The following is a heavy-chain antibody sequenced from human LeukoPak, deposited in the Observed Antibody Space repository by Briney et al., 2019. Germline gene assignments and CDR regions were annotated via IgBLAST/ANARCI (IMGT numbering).Heavy chain of an antibody. V-gene: IGHV3-48*03. CDR2: ISSSGSTI. CDR1: GFTFSSYE. Sequence: PGGSLRLSCAASGFTFSSYEMNWVRQAPGKGPEWVSYISSSGSTIYYADSVKGRFTISRDNAKNSLYLQMNSLRAEDTAVYYCARGDYYDGSGYLDYWGQGTLVTVSS. D-gene: IGHD3-22*01. J-gene: IGHJ4*02. CDR3: ARGDYYDGSGYLDY.